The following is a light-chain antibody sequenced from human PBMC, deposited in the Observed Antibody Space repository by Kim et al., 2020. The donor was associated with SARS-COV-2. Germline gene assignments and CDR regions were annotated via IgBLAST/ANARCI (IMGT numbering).Light chain of an antibody. CDR3: QQYYSTST. Sequence: DIVMTQSPDSLAVSLGERATINCKSSQSVFYTSNNNNYLAWYQLKPGQPPKLLIYWASTRASGVPDRFSGSGSGTDFTISSLQAEDVALYYCQQYYSTSTFGQGTKVDIK. CDR1: QSVFYTSNNNNY. J-gene: IGKJ1*01. V-gene: IGKV4-1*01. CDR2: WAS.